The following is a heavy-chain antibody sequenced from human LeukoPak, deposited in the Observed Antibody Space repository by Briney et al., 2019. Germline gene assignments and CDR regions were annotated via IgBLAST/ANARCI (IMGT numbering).Heavy chain of an antibody. V-gene: IGHV3-48*01. CDR1: GFTFSSYS. CDR2: ISSSSSTI. CDR3: ARGPSGYSYGGYDY. D-gene: IGHD5-18*01. Sequence: GSLRLSCAASGFTFSSYSMNWVRQAPGKGLEWVSYISSSSSTIYYADSVKGRFTISRDNSKNTLYLQMNSLRAEDTAVYYCARGPSGYSYGGYDYWGQGTLVTVSS. J-gene: IGHJ4*02.